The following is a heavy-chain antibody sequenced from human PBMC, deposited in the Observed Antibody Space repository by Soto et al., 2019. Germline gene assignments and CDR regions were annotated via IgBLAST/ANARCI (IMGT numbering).Heavy chain of an antibody. Sequence: QLQLQESGPGLVKPSETLSLTCTVSGGSISSGTYYWGWIRQPPGKGLEWIGTIYYSGNTFYNPSLKSRVTICVDTSKNQFSLNLNSVTAADTAVYYCASRAAVGTRGGACYFDYWGQGTLVTVSS. CDR1: GGSISSGTYY. CDR3: ASRAAVGTRGGACYFDY. CDR2: IYYSGNT. J-gene: IGHJ4*02. V-gene: IGHV4-39*01. D-gene: IGHD6-13*01.